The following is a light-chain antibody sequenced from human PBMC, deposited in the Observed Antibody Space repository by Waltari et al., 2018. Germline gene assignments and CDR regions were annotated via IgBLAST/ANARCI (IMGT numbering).Light chain of an antibody. J-gene: IGKJ2*01. Sequence: IVMTQFPDSLAVSLGETAPINCRSSQSLFYTSNNKDYLGWYQQKPGLPPKLLIYWASTRESGVPDRFSGSGSVTDFTLTISSLQAEDVAVYYCLQYFDASRTFGQGTKLEIK. CDR1: QSLFYTSNNKDY. CDR3: LQYFDASRT. CDR2: WAS. V-gene: IGKV4-1*01.